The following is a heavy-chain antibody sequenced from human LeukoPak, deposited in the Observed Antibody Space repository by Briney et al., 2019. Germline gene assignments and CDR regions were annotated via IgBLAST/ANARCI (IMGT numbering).Heavy chain of an antibody. CDR1: GYMFTNYD. CDR3: ARAGKRYCSGGSCDNWFDP. J-gene: IGHJ5*02. V-gene: IGHV1-8*03. CDR2: MNPQSGNT. D-gene: IGHD2-15*01. Sequence: GASVKVSCKASGYMFTNYDINWVRQATGQGLEWMGWMNPQSGNTGYAQKFRGRVTITRDTSITTAYMELSSLRSEDTAVYYCARAGKRYCSGGSCDNWFDPWGQGTLVTVSS.